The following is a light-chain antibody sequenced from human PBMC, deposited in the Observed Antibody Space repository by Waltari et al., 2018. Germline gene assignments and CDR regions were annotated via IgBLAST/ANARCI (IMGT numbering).Light chain of an antibody. J-gene: IGKJ4*01. CDR1: ENLDNW. V-gene: IGKV1-5*01. CDR3: QHYSASSFT. CDR2: YAS. Sequence: DIQMTQSPSTLSASVGDRVTITCRVRENLDNWLAWYQQRPGEAPNLLIFYASTWEKGVPSRFSGSGSGTEFTLTISSLQPDDFATYYCQHYSASSFTFGGGTKLEIK.